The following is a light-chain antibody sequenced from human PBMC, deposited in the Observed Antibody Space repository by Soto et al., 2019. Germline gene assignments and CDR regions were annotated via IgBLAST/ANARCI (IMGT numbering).Light chain of an antibody. CDR3: QHYNNWPRT. V-gene: IGKV3-15*01. CDR2: GAS. Sequence: EIVMTQSPATLSVSPGERATLSCRASQSVSSNLAWYQQKPGQAPRLLIYGASTRATGIPARFSGSGSGTEITLTISSLQSEDFAVYSGQHYNNWPRTFGQGTKVEIK. J-gene: IGKJ1*01. CDR1: QSVSSN.